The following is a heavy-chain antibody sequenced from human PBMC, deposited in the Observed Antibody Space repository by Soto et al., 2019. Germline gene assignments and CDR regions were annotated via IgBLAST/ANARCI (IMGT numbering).Heavy chain of an antibody. V-gene: IGHV1-18*01. CDR1: GYTFINYH. D-gene: IGHD5-12*01. CDR2: INTYNGMT. Sequence: QVQRVQSGGEVKKPGASVTVSCKASGYTFINYHITWVRQAPGQGLEWMAWINTYNGMTDYAQRFQGRVTMTRDTSTSTAYMELRNLGSDVTAVYFCAKSPRGEMATDWGQGTLVTVSS. CDR3: AKSPRGEMATD. J-gene: IGHJ4*02.